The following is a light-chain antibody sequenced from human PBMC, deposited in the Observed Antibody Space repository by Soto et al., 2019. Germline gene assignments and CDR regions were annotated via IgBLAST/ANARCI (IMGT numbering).Light chain of an antibody. Sequence: DIQMTQSPSTLSSSVVDRVTITCRASQSICFWLACYQQKRGKPSKVLIYDASRLESGVPSRCSGSGSGTEFTIPISSLQTDDFATYYCQKYNSYRTFGQGTKVDI. CDR3: QKYNSYRT. V-gene: IGKV1-5*01. J-gene: IGKJ1*01. CDR2: DAS. CDR1: QSICFW.